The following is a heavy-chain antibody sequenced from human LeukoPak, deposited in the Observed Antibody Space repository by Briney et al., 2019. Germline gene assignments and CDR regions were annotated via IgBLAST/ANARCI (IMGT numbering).Heavy chain of an antibody. Sequence: GGSLRLSCAASGFTVGNNYMNWVRQAPGKGLEWVSLIFSHGEASYADSVKGRFTISRDNSKDTLYLQMNGLRVEDTAVYYCARDPPAVSINTYAWGQGTLVTVSS. V-gene: IGHV3-66*01. CDR1: GFTVGNNY. J-gene: IGHJ4*02. D-gene: IGHD2-8*01. CDR3: ARDPPAVSINTYA. CDR2: IFSHGEA.